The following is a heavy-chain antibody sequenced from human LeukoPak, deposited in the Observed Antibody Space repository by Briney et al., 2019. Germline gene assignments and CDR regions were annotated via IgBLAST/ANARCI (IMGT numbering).Heavy chain of an antibody. CDR1: GGSISSSNYY. V-gene: IGHV4-39*07. D-gene: IGHD3-10*01. CDR3: ARVARGFYYYMDV. J-gene: IGHJ6*03. Sequence: SETLSLNCTVSGGSISSSNYYWGWIRQPPGKGLEGIGSIYYSGSTYYNPSLKSRVTISVDTSNNQFSLKLSSVAAADTAVYYCARVARGFYYYMDVWGKGTTVTVSS. CDR2: IYYSGST.